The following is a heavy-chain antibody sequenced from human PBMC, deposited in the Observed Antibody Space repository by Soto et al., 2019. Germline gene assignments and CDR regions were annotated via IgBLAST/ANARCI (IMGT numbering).Heavy chain of an antibody. CDR1: GFTFSSYA. CDR2: ISGSGGST. J-gene: IGHJ6*02. Sequence: HPGGSLRLSCAASGFTFSSYAMSWARQAPGKGLEWVSAISGSGGSTYYADSVKGRFTISRDNSKNTLYLQMNSLRAEDTAVYYCAKDRNYYYGMDVWGQGTTVTVSS. V-gene: IGHV3-23*01. CDR3: AKDRNYYYGMDV.